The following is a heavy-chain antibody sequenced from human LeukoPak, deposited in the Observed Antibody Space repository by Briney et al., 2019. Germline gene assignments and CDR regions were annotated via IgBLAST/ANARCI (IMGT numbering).Heavy chain of an antibody. CDR2: IIPIFGTA. CDR3: AREPRITMISYMDV. V-gene: IGHV1-69*05. Sequence: GSSVKVSCKASGGTFSSYAISWVRQAPGQGLEWMGRIIPIFGTANYAQKFQGRVTITTDESTSTAYMELSSLRSEDTAVYYGAREPRITMISYMDVWGKGTTVTVSS. J-gene: IGHJ6*03. D-gene: IGHD3-22*01. CDR1: GGTFSSYA.